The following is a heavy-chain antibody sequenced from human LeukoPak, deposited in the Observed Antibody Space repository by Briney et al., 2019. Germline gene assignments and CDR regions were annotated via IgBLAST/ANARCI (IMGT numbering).Heavy chain of an antibody. CDR1: GFTFSSYG. J-gene: IGHJ5*02. CDR3: AKDASVPAASNWFDP. CDR2: IRYDGSNK. D-gene: IGHD2-2*01. Sequence: GGSLRLSCAASGFTFSSYGMHWVRQAPGKGLEWVAFIRYDGSNKYYADSVKGRFTISRDNSKNTLYLQMNSLRAEDTAVYYCAKDASVPAASNWFDPWGQGTLVTVSS. V-gene: IGHV3-30*02.